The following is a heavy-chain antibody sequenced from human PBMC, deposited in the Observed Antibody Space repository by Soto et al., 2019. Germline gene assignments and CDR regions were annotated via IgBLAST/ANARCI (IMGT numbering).Heavy chain of an antibody. Sequence: SETLSLTCTVSGGSISSYYWSWIRQPPGKGLEWIGSIYYSGSTNYNPSLKSRVTISVDTSKNQFSLKLSSVTAADTAVYYCARRGGYPTIDYWGQGTLVTVSS. J-gene: IGHJ4*02. V-gene: IGHV4-59*08. D-gene: IGHD1-26*01. CDR2: IYYSGST. CDR3: ARRGGYPTIDY. CDR1: GGSISSYY.